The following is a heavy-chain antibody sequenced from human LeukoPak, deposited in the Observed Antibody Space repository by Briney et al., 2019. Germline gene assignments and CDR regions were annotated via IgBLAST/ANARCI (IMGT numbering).Heavy chain of an antibody. D-gene: IGHD6-19*01. J-gene: IGHJ3*02. CDR2: MNPNSGNT. CDR1: GYTFTSYD. V-gene: IGHV1-8*01. Sequence: ASVKVSCKASGYTFTSYDINWVRQATGQGLEWMGWMNPNSGNTGYAQKFQGRVTMTRNTSISTAYMELSSLRSEDTAVYYCALAVVGLDAFDIWGQGTMVTVSS. CDR3: ALAVVGLDAFDI.